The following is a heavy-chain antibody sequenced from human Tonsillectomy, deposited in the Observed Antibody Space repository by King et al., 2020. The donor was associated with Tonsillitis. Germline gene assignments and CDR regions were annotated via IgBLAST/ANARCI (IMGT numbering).Heavy chain of an antibody. V-gene: IGHV3-23*04. CDR1: GFTFSSYA. CDR3: AKDLVIRGVIISPDYYYGMDV. J-gene: IGHJ6*02. Sequence: VQLVESGGGLVQPGGSLRLSCAASGFTFSSYAMSWVRQAPGKGLEWVSALSNIGGTTYYADSVKGRFTISRDNSKNTLYLQMNSLRADDTAVYYCAKDLVIRGVIISPDYYYGMDVWGQGTTVTVSS. CDR2: LSNIGGTT. D-gene: IGHD3-10*01.